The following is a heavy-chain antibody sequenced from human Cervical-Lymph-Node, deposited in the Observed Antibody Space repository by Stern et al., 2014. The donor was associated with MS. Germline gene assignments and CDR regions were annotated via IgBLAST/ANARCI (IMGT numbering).Heavy chain of an antibody. CDR2: ISKSGRFE. J-gene: IGHJ4*02. CDR3: SREPGWTDY. D-gene: IGHD1-14*01. Sequence: VQLVQSGGGLVKPGGSLRLSCVASGFTFSDPYMRWIRQAPGKALELVSYISKSGRFENYADSVKGRFTISRDNAKDSLYLQMNSLRAEDTAVYYCSREPGWTDYWGQGTLVSVSS. CDR1: GFTFSDPY. V-gene: IGHV3-11*01.